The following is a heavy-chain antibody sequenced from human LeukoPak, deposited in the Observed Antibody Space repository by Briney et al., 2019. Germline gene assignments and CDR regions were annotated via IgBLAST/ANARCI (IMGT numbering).Heavy chain of an antibody. CDR2: ISAYNGNT. J-gene: IGHJ6*02. D-gene: IGHD3-10*01. Sequence: ASVKVSCMASGYTFTSYGISWVRQAPGQGLEWMGWISAYNGNTNYAQKLQGRVTMTTDTSTSTAYMELRSLRSDDTAVYYCARDRGSFRDYYYGMDVWGQGTTVTVSS. CDR3: ARDRGSFRDYYYGMDV. CDR1: GYTFTSYG. V-gene: IGHV1-18*01.